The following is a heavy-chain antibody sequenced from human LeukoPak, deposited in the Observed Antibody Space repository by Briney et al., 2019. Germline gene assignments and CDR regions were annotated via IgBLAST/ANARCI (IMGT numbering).Heavy chain of an antibody. CDR2: IKQDGSDK. Sequence: GGSLRLSCVASGFTFCSDWMSWVRQALGKGREWVANIKQDGSDKHYVDSVKRRFTISREKAKNSLYLQMSGLRAEDTAVYYCASSFRDREEKIDCWGQGTLVTVSS. J-gene: IGHJ4*02. V-gene: IGHV3-7*01. D-gene: IGHD2-21*01. CDR1: GFTFCSDW. CDR3: ASSFRDREEKIDC.